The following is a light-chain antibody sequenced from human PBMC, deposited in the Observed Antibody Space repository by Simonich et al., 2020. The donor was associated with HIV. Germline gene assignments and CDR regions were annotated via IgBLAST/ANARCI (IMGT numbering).Light chain of an antibody. CDR3: CSYAGSSAYV. Sequence: QSALTQPASVSGSPGQSITIPCTGTSSDVGCYNLFSWYQQHPGKAPKLMIYEGSKRPSGVSNLFSGSKSGNTASLTISGLQAEDEADYYCCSYAGSSAYVFGTGTKVTVL. CDR2: EGS. CDR1: SSDVGCYNL. V-gene: IGLV2-23*01. J-gene: IGLJ1*01.